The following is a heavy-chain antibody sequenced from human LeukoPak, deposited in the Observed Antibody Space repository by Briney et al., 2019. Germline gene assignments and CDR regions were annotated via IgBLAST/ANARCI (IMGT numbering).Heavy chain of an antibody. J-gene: IGHJ4*02. CDR3: ARTFDYGDSVDY. Sequence: PGGSLRLSCAASGFTFSSYWMSWVHQAPGKGLEWVANIKQDGSEKYYVDSVKGRFAISRDNAKNSLYLQMNSLRAEDTAVYYCARTFDYGDSVDYWGQGTLVTVSS. D-gene: IGHD4-17*01. V-gene: IGHV3-7*01. CDR2: IKQDGSEK. CDR1: GFTFSSYW.